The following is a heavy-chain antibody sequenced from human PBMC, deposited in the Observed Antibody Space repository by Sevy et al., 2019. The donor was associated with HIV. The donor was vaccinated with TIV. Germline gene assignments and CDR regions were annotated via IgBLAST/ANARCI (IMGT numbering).Heavy chain of an antibody. Sequence: GECLKISCVASGFTFSNYAMNWVRQAPGKGLEWVSTIFRGGDGTYYADSVKGRFTISRDNSKDTVYLQLSSLRADDTAVYYCAGALYDSSGSFDALDIWGQGTMVTVSS. V-gene: IGHV3-23*01. CDR3: AGALYDSSGSFDALDI. CDR2: IFRGGDGT. D-gene: IGHD3-22*01. J-gene: IGHJ3*02. CDR1: GFTFSNYA.